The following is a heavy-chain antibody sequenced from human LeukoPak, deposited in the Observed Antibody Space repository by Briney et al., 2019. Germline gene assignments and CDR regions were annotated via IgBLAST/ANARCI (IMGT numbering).Heavy chain of an antibody. CDR3: ARDGGSAVADGMDV. J-gene: IGHJ6*02. D-gene: IGHD6-19*01. CDR1: GFTFSSYS. Sequence: GGSLRLSCAASGFTFSSYSMNWVRQAPGKGLEWVSSISSSSSYIYYADSVKGRFTISRDNAKNSLYLQMNSLRAEDTAVYYCARDGGSAVADGMDVWGQGTTVTVSS. V-gene: IGHV3-21*04. CDR2: ISSSSSYI.